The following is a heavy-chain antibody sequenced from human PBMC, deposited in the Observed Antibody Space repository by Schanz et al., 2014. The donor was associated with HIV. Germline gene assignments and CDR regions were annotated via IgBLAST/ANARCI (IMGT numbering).Heavy chain of an antibody. CDR3: AKAGLFFGQLWLGCFDY. Sequence: QVQLVESGGGVVQPGKSLRLSCAASGFTFSTNDMHWVRQLPGKGLEWVAVISHNGNNDYYAESGKGRFTISRDNSKNTLDLQMNNLKPEDTAVYYCAKAGLFFGQLWLGCFDYWGQGAQVTVSS. V-gene: IGHV3-30*18. D-gene: IGHD3-10*01. CDR1: GFTFSTND. J-gene: IGHJ4*02. CDR2: ISHNGNND.